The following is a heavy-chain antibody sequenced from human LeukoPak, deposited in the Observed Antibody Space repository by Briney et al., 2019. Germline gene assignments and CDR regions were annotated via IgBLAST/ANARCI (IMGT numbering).Heavy chain of an antibody. CDR1: GFTFSNYA. CDR2: IYYSGTT. D-gene: IGHD2/OR15-2a*01. V-gene: IGHV4-59*04. J-gene: IGHJ4*02. Sequence: GSLRLSCATSGFTFSNYAVSWVRQAPGKGLEWIGDIYYSGTTNYNPSLKSRVTMSVDTSKNQFSLKLNSATAADTAVYYCARRLSTRSYYLDDWGQGTLVTVSS. CDR3: ARRLSTRSYYLDD.